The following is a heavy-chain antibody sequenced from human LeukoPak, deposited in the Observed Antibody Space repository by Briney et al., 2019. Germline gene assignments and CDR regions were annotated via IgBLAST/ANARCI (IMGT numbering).Heavy chain of an antibody. V-gene: IGHV1-69*06. J-gene: IGHJ4*02. D-gene: IGHD2-2*01. CDR1: GGTFSSYA. CDR3: AGGSVVVGTFPY. CDR2: IIPIFGTA. Sequence: SVKVSCKASGGTFSSYAISWVRQAPGQGLECMGGIIPIFGTANYAQKFQGRVTITADKSTSTAYMELSSLRSEDTAVYYCAGGSVVVGTFPYWGQGTLVSVSS.